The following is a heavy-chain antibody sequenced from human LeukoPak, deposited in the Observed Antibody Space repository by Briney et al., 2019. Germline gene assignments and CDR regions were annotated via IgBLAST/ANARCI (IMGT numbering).Heavy chain of an antibody. Sequence: SVKVSCKASGYTFTGYYMHWVRQAPGQGLEWMGWINPNSGGTNYAQKFQGRVTMTRDTSISTAYMELSRLRSDDTAVYYCARDLVRATTQPDSAGMDVWGQGTTVTVSS. CDR1: GYTFTGYY. J-gene: IGHJ6*02. D-gene: IGHD1-14*01. CDR2: INPNSGGT. V-gene: IGHV1-2*02. CDR3: ARDLVRATTQPDSAGMDV.